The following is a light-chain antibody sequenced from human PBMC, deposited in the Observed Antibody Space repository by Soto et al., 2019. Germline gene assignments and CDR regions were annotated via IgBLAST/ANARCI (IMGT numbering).Light chain of an antibody. V-gene: IGKV3-15*01. CDR1: QSVSSN. Sequence: EIVMTQSPATLSVSPGERATLSCRASQSVSSNLVWYQQKPGQAPRLLIYGASTRATGISAGFSGSGSGTEFTLTISSLQSEDFAVYYCQQYNNWPQTFGQGTKVEIK. CDR3: QQYNNWPQT. CDR2: GAS. J-gene: IGKJ1*01.